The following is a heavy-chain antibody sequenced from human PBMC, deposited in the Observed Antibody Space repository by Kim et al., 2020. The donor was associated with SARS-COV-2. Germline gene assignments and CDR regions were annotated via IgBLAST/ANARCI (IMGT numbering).Heavy chain of an antibody. V-gene: IGHV3-33*06. Sequence: GGSLRLSCAASGFTFSSYGMHWVRQAPGKGLEWVAVIWYDGSNKYYADSVKGRFTISRDNSKNTLYLQMNSLRAEDTAVYYCAKGGRNRAAYYFDYWGQGTLVTVSS. CDR3: AKGGRNRAAYYFDY. J-gene: IGHJ4*02. CDR1: GFTFSSYG. CDR2: IWYDGSNK. D-gene: IGHD3-10*01.